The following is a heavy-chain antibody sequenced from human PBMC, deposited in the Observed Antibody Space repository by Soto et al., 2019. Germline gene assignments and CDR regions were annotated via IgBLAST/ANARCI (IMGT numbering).Heavy chain of an antibody. CDR2: IWYDGSNK. V-gene: IGHV3-33*01. CDR3: ARDYGSSWCLDY. J-gene: IGHJ4*02. D-gene: IGHD6-13*01. Sequence: QVQLVESGGGVVQPGRSLRLSCAASGFTFSSYGMHWVRQAPGKGLEWVAVIWYDGSNKYYADSGKGRFTISRDNSKNTLYLQMNSLRAEDTAVYYCARDYGSSWCLDYWGQGTLVTVSS. CDR1: GFTFSSYG.